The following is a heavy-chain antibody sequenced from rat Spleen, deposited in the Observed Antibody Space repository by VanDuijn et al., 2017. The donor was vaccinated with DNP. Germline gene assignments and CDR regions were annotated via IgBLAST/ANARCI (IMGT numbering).Heavy chain of an antibody. CDR3: ARTDSYNSGFYFHY. V-gene: IGHV2-1*01. D-gene: IGHD4-3*01. J-gene: IGHJ2*01. CDR1: GFSLTTNG. Sequence: QVQLKESGPGLVQPSQTLSLTCAVSGFSLTTNGVSWVRQSPGQGLEWMGTMWSGGTTDFNPILKSRLSISRDTSKSQVFLKMTSLQAEDTALYFCARTDSYNSGFYFHYWGQGVMVTVSS. CDR2: MWSGGTT.